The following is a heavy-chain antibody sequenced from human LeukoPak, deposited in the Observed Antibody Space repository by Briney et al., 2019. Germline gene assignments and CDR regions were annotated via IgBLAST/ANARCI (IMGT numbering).Heavy chain of an antibody. V-gene: IGHV3-48*03. CDR2: ISSSGSTI. Sequence: PGGSLRLSCAASGFTFSDYEMNWVRQAPGKGLEWVSYISSSGSTIYYADSVKGRFTISRDNAKNSLYLQMNSLRAEDTAVYYCARDERYGLDFWGQGTRVTVSS. J-gene: IGHJ4*02. D-gene: IGHD5-18*01. CDR3: ARDERYGLDF. CDR1: GFTFSDYE.